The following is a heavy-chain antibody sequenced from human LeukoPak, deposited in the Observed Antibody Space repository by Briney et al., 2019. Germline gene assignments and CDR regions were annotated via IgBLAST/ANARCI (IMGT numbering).Heavy chain of an antibody. V-gene: IGHV3-7*01. CDR1: GFTFSSYW. Sequence: GGSLRLSCAASGFTFSSYWMTWVRQAPGKGLEWVANIKQDGSEKYYMDSVKGRFTISRDNSKDTLYLQMNSLRDEDTAVYYCAKRPSDYGDYVTYFDYWGQGTLVTVSS. CDR2: IKQDGSEK. D-gene: IGHD4-17*01. J-gene: IGHJ4*02. CDR3: AKRPSDYGDYVTYFDY.